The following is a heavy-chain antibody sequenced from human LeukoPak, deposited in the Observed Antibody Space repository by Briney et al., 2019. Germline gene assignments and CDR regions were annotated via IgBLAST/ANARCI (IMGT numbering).Heavy chain of an antibody. CDR2: ISTSSSYI. D-gene: IGHD4-17*01. CDR3: ARDGIYGDYDY. V-gene: IGHV3-21*01. Sequence: GGSLRLSCAASGFTFSSYTMNWVRQAPGKGLEWVSSISTSSSYIYYADSVKGRFTISRDNAKNSLYLQMNNLRAEDTAVYYCARDGIYGDYDYWGQGTLVTVSS. CDR1: GFTFSSYT. J-gene: IGHJ4*02.